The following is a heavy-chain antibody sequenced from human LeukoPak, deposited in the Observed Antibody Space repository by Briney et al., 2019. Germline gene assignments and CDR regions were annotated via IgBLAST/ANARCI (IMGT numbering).Heavy chain of an antibody. CDR1: GFTFSWYW. D-gene: IGHD3-10*01. CDR2: IKEDGSEK. Sequence: GGSLRLSCAASGFTFSWYWMNWVRQAPGKGLEWVANIKEDGSEKYYVDSVKGRFTISRDNAKNSLYLQMNSLRAEDTAVYYCARGRRYYYGSGSYFPYFDYWGQGTLVTVSS. J-gene: IGHJ4*02. CDR3: ARGRRYYYGSGSYFPYFDY. V-gene: IGHV3-7*01.